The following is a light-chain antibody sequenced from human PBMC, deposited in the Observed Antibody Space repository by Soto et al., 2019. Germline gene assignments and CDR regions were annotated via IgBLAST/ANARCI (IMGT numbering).Light chain of an antibody. J-gene: IGKJ4*01. V-gene: IGKV3-15*01. Sequence: IIMTQSPATLSVSPGERVTLSCRASQGVGSTLAWYRQQPGQAPRLLIYDAYIRASGVPARFSGSGSGTEFTLTISGLQSEDFAVYFCQHYKTWPLAFGGGTKVEIK. CDR2: DAY. CDR3: QHYKTWPLA. CDR1: QGVGST.